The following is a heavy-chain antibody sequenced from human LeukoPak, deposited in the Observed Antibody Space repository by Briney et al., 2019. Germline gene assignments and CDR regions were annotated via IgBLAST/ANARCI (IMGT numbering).Heavy chain of an antibody. CDR1: GGSISSHY. CDR3: ARAPRGVVVKSDAFDI. V-gene: IGHV4-59*11. J-gene: IGHJ3*02. Sequence: SETLSLTCTVSGGSISSHYWSWIRQPPGKGLEWIGYIYYSGSTNYNPSLKSRVRTSVDKSKKQFSLKLSSVTAADTAVYYCARAPRGVVVKSDAFDIWGQGTMVTVSS. CDR2: IYYSGST. D-gene: IGHD2-15*01.